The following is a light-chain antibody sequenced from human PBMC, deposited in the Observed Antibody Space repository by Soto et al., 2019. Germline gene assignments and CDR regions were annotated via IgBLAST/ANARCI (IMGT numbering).Light chain of an antibody. V-gene: IGKV3-20*01. CDR2: GAS. J-gene: IGKJ2*01. Sequence: EVVLTQSPGTLSLSPGERATLSCRASQSISGTYLAWHQQKPGQAPRLLIFGASSRAYGVPDRFRGSGSGTDFTLTISRLEPEDFAVYYCQRYSSSPMYTFGQGTRLEIK. CDR1: QSISGTY. CDR3: QRYSSSPMYT.